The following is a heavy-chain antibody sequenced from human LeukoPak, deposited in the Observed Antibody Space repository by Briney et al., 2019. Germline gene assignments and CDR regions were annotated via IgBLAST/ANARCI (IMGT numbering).Heavy chain of an antibody. D-gene: IGHD3-10*02. CDR3: AELGITMIGGV. CDR1: GFTFSSYG. CDR2: ISGSGGSI. J-gene: IGHJ6*04. V-gene: IGHV3-23*01. Sequence: GGTLRLSCAASGFTFSSYGMSWVRQAPGKGVEWVSAISGSGGSIYYADSVKGRFTISRDNAKNSLYLQMNSLRAEDTAVYYCAELGITMIGGVWGKGTTVTISS.